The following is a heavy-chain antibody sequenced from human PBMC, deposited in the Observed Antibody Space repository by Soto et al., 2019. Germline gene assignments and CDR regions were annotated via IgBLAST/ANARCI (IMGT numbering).Heavy chain of an antibody. V-gene: IGHV4-59*08. Sequence: SETLSLTCTVSGGSISSYYWSWIRQPPGKGLERIGYIYYSGSTNYNPSLKSRVTISVDTSKNQFSLKLSSVTAADTAVFYFASLFYYWLLFGGLLPRSGLYMEVWGKGTTVTVSS. D-gene: IGHD3-10*01. CDR3: ASLFYYWLLFGGLLPRSGLYMEV. CDR1: GGSISSYY. CDR2: IYYSGST. J-gene: IGHJ6*03.